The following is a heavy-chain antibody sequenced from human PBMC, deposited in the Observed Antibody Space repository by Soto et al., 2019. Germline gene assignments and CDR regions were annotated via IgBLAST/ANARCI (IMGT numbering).Heavy chain of an antibody. CDR2: IYPGDSDT. J-gene: IGHJ3*02. CDR1: GYSFTSYW. D-gene: IGHD2-21*01. V-gene: IGHV5-51*01. CDR3: ARLQYCGGDCYTDAFDI. Sequence: ESLKISCKGSGYSFTSYWIGWVRQMPGKGLEWMGIIYPGDSDTRYSPSFQGQVTISADKSISTAYLQWSSLKASDAAMYYCARLQYCGGDCYTDAFDIWGQGTMVTVSS.